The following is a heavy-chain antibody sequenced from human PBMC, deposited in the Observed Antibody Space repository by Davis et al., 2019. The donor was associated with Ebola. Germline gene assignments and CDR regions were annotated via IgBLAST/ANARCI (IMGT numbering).Heavy chain of an antibody. D-gene: IGHD3-3*01. CDR2: FYYSGMT. Sequence: SETLSLTCSVSGGSITSSDYYWGWIRQSPGKGLEWIGTFYYSGMTFYNPSLKSRITVSVDPSKNQFSLKLNSVTAADTAVYYCARGSITIFGVVIIAYDAFDIWGQGTMVTVSS. J-gene: IGHJ3*02. V-gene: IGHV4-39*01. CDR3: ARGSITIFGVVIIAYDAFDI. CDR1: GGSITSSDYY.